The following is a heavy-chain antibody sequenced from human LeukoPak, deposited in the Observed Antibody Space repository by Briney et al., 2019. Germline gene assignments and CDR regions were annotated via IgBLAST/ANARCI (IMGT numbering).Heavy chain of an antibody. CDR3: ARALNPLPGTYYFDY. D-gene: IGHD2-15*01. CDR2: IYISGST. CDR1: GASINSHY. Sequence: SETLSLTCTVSGASINSHYWSWIRQPAGRGLEWIGRIYISGSTNYNSSLQSRVTMSVDTSKNQFSLKLTSVTAADTAVYYCARALNPLPGTYYFDYWGQGTLVTVSS. V-gene: IGHV4-4*07. J-gene: IGHJ4*02.